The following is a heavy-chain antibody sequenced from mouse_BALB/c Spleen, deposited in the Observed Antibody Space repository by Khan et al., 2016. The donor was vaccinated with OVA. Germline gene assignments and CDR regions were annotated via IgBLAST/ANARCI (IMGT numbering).Heavy chain of an antibody. Sequence: QVQLQQSGLELVNPGASVKMSCKASGDTFISYYIHWVKQRPGQGLEWIGWIYPGDGRTKYNEKFKGKTTLTADKSSSTAYMLLSSLTSEDSAIYCCAISYYCSFWYFDVWGAGTTVTVSS. CDR1: GDTFISYY. V-gene: IGHV1S56*01. CDR3: AISYYCSFWYFDV. J-gene: IGHJ1*01. D-gene: IGHD1-1*01. CDR2: IYPGDGRT.